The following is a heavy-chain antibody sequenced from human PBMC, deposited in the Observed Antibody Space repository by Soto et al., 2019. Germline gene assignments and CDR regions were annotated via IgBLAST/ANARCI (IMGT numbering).Heavy chain of an antibody. J-gene: IGHJ4*02. CDR3: ARAVGWYGYFDY. D-gene: IGHD6-19*01. CDR1: GFTFSGSA. CDR2: ISSSGSTI. V-gene: IGHV3-48*03. Sequence: EVQLVESGGGLVQPGGSLKLSCAASGFTFSGSAMHWVRQAPGKGLEWVSYISSSGSTIYYADSVKGRFTISRDNAKNSLYLQMNSLRAEDTAVYYCARAVGWYGYFDYWGQGTLVTVSS.